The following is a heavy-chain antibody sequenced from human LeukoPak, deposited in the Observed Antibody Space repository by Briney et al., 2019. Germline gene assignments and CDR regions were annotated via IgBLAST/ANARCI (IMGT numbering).Heavy chain of an antibody. D-gene: IGHD2-8*01. CDR1: GYTFTGYY. V-gene: IGHV1-2*02. J-gene: IGHJ5*02. Sequence: ASVKVSCKASGYTFTGYYMHWVRQAPGQGLEWMGWINPNSGGTNYAQKFQGRVTMTRDTSISTAYMELSRLRSDDTAVYYCARDDKMYGGWFDAWGQGTRVSLST. CDR3: ARDDKMYGGWFDA. CDR2: INPNSGGT.